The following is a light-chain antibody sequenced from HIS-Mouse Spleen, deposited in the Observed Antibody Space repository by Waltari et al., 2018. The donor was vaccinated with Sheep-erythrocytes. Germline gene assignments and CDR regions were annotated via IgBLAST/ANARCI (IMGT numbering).Light chain of an antibody. CDR3: QQYGSSPIT. CDR1: QSVSSNY. Sequence: EIVLTQSPGTLSLSPGERATLSCRASQSVSSNYLAWYQPKPGQAPRPLIYGASSRATGIPDRFSGSGSGTDFTLTISRLEPEDFAVYYCQQYGSSPITFGQGTRLEIK. V-gene: IGKV3-20*01. J-gene: IGKJ5*01. CDR2: GAS.